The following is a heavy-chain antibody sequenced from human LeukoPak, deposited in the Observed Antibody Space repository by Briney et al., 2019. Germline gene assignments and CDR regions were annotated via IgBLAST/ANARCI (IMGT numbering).Heavy chain of an antibody. J-gene: IGHJ3*02. CDR2: SGTVGDT. Sequence: GGSLRLSCAASGFTFSRYDMHWVRQITGKGLEWLSNSGTVGDTYYPDSVKGRFTTSRENAKNSVYLQMDSLRVGDTAVYYCARTKPWLNNDVFDMWGQGTLVIVSS. CDR3: ARTKPWLNNDVFDM. D-gene: IGHD6-19*01. CDR1: GFTFSRYD. V-gene: IGHV3-13*01.